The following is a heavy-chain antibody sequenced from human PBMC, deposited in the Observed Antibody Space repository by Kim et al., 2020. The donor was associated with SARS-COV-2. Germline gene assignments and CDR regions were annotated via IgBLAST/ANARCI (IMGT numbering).Heavy chain of an antibody. CDR2: IYYTGSP. CDR1: GASINSKSYY. V-gene: IGHV4-39*07. J-gene: IGHJ5*02. Sequence: SETLSLICSVSGASINSKSYYWGWIRQPPEKGLEWIGSIYYTGSPYYNPSLKSRVTISVDTSKNQFSLKLSSVTAADTAVYYCASHDYFGSGSYYLFDPWGQGTLVTVSS. D-gene: IGHD3-10*01. CDR3: ASHDYFGSGSYYLFDP.